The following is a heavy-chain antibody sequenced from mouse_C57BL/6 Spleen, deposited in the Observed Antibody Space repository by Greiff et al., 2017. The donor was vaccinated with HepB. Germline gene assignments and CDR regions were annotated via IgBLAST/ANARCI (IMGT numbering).Heavy chain of an antibody. D-gene: IGHD1-1*01. CDR2: IDPNSGGT. V-gene: IGHV1-72*01. CDR1: GYTFTSYW. CDR3: ARGGEIYYYGSSYWYFDV. J-gene: IGHJ1*03. Sequence: VQLQQPGAELVKPGASVKLSCKASGYTFTSYWMHWVKQRPGRGLEWIGRIDPNSGGTKYNEKFKSKATLTVDKPSSTAYMQLSSLTSEDSAVYYCARGGEIYYYGSSYWYFDVWGTGTTVTVSS.